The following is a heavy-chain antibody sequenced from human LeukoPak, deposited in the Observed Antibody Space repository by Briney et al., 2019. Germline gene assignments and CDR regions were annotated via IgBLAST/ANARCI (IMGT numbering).Heavy chain of an antibody. CDR3: ARQDSSAYYSFAS. CDR2: IYPGDSDT. Sequence: GESLKISCKGSGSRFTTYWIGWVRQIPGKGLEGMGIIYPGDSDTRYSPSFQGQVTISADKSISTAYLQSSSLKASATAIYYCARQDSSAYYSFASWGQGTLVTASS. CDR1: GSRFTTYW. D-gene: IGHD3-22*01. J-gene: IGHJ4*02. V-gene: IGHV5-51*01.